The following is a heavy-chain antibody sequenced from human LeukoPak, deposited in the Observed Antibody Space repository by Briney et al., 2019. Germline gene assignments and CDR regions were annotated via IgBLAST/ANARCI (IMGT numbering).Heavy chain of an antibody. Sequence: SETLSLTCAVHGGSLSDDCWSWIRQPPGKGLEWIGEIDHSDSPNYNPSLTSRITISIDTSKNQFSLNLTSVTAADTAVYFCARDIAAAATGDYWGQGILVTVSS. CDR3: ARDIAAAATGDY. J-gene: IGHJ4*02. CDR1: GGSLSDDC. D-gene: IGHD6-25*01. V-gene: IGHV4-34*01. CDR2: IDHSDSP.